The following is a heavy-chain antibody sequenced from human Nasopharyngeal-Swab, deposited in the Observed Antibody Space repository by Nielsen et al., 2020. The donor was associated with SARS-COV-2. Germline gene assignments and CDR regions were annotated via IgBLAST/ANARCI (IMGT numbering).Heavy chain of an antibody. CDR3: AREIVGASYYYYGMDV. D-gene: IGHD1-26*01. Sequence: VRQMPGKGLEWMGIINPSGGSTSYAQKFQGRVTMTRDTSTSTVYMELSSLRSEDTAVYYCAREIVGASYYYYGMDVWGQGTTVTVPS. V-gene: IGHV1-46*01. CDR2: INPSGGST. J-gene: IGHJ6*02.